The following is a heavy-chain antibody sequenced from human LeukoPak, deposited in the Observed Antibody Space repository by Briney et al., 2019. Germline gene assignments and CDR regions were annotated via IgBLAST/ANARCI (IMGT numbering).Heavy chain of an antibody. J-gene: IGHJ4*02. V-gene: IGHV4-59*12. CDR2: IYYSGST. CDR3: AARGGSFDFGY. D-gene: IGHD1-26*01. CDR1: GGSISSYY. Sequence: SETLSLTCTVSGGSISSYYWSWIRQPPGKGLEWIGYIYYSGSTNYNPSLKGRVTISVDKSKNQFSLKLSSVTAADTAVYYCAARGGSFDFGYWGQGTLVTVSS.